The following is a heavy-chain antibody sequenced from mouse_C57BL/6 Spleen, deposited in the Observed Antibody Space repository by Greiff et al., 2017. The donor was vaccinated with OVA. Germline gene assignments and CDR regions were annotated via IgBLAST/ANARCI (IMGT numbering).Heavy chain of an antibody. D-gene: IGHD2-5*01. Sequence: QVTLKECGPGILQSSQTLSLTCSFSGFSLSTSGMGVSWIRQPSGKGLEWLAHIYWDDAKRYNPSLKSRLTISKDTSRNQVFLKITSVDTADTATYYCARRGAYYSNYEDAMDYWGQGTSVTVSS. CDR1: GFSLSTSGMG. J-gene: IGHJ4*01. V-gene: IGHV8-12*01. CDR3: ARRGAYYSNYEDAMDY. CDR2: IYWDDAK.